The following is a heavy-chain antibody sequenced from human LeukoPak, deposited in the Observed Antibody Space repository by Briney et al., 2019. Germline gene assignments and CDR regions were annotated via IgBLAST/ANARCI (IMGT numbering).Heavy chain of an antibody. J-gene: IGHJ5*02. CDR2: IYYTGST. Sequence: SETLSLTCTVSGASISTSYYWGWIRQPPGKGLEWIGSIYYTGSTYYNPSLKSRVTISVDTSKNQFSLKLSSVTAADTAVYYCAIVLHSEEGCGSAASCYRIGNWFDLWDQGTLVTVS. CDR1: GASISTSYY. D-gene: IGHD2-15*01. CDR3: AIVLHSEEGCGSAASCYRIGNWFDL. V-gene: IGHV4-39*01.